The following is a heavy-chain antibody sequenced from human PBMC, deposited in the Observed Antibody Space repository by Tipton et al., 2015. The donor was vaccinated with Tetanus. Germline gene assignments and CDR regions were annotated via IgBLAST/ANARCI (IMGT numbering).Heavy chain of an antibody. CDR1: GDSVRNHY. J-gene: IGHJ4*02. CDR3: AGDPGVDYGY. Sequence: LRLSCTVSGDSVRNHYWSWIRQPPGKGLEWIGYVYHTGSAFYNPSLKSRVTMSVDTSKNQLSLVGTAVTAADPAVFYCAGDPGVDYGYWGQGIRVTVSS. V-gene: IGHV4-59*02. CDR2: VYHTGSA. D-gene: IGHD4-17*01.